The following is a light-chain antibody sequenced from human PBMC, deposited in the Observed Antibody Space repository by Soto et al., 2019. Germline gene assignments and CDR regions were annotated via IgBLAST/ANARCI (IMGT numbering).Light chain of an antibody. Sequence: EIVLTQSPATLSLSPGERATLSCRASQSVSSYLAWYQQKPVQAPRLLIYDASNMATGIPARFSGSGSGTDFTLTISSLEPEDFAVYYCQQRSNWPPKYTFGQGTKLEIK. CDR2: DAS. J-gene: IGKJ2*01. CDR1: QSVSSY. CDR3: QQRSNWPPKYT. V-gene: IGKV3-11*01.